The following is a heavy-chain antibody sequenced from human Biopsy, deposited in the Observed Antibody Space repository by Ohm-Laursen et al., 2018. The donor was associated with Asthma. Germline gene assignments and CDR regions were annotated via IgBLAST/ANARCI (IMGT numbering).Heavy chain of an antibody. CDR3: ARTYYNFLTGQVNDAFDI. V-gene: IGHV1-3*01. CDR2: INAGNGNT. J-gene: IGHJ3*02. Sequence: SVKVSCKASGYTFISYAIHWVRQAPGQRLEWMGWINAGNGNTKYSQKFQGRVTITRDTSASTAYMELSSLRSEDTAVYYCARTYYNFLTGQVNDAFDIWGQGTMVTVSS. D-gene: IGHD3-9*01. CDR1: GYTFISYA.